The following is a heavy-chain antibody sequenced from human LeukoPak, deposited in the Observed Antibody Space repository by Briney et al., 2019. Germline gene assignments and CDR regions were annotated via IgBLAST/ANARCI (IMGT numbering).Heavy chain of an antibody. CDR3: ASSDSSGYYYSLDY. Sequence: SVKVSCKASGGTFSSYAISWVRQAPGQGLQWMGGIIPIFGTANYAQKFQGRVTITTDESTSTAYMELSSLRSEDTAVYYCASSDSSGYYYSLDYWGQGTLVTVSS. V-gene: IGHV1-69*05. J-gene: IGHJ4*02. CDR2: IIPIFGTA. CDR1: GGTFSSYA. D-gene: IGHD3-22*01.